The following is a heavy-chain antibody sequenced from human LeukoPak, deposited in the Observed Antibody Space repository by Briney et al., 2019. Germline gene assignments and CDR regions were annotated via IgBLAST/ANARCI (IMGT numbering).Heavy chain of an antibody. V-gene: IGHV3-21*01. Sequence: GGSLRLSCAASGVTFSDSAMTWVRQVPVKGLEWVSSISSSGSYIYYADSVKGRFTISRDNAKNSLYLQMNSLRADDTAVYHCARGAGTIFGEYYYYMDVWGKGTAVTVSS. CDR3: ARGAGTIFGEYYYYMDV. D-gene: IGHD3-3*02. CDR1: GVTFSDSA. J-gene: IGHJ6*03. CDR2: ISSSGSYI.